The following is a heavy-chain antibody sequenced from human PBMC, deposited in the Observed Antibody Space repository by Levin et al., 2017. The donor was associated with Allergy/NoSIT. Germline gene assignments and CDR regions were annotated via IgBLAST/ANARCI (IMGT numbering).Heavy chain of an antibody. Sequence: NASETLSLTCAVYGASFSDSFWGWIRQTPGKGLEWIGEINHSGSTNYNPSLKSRVTISVDTSKNHFSLKLSSVTAADTAVYYCARGLGCTGGVCYGASYFDYWGQGTLVTVSS. CDR2: INHSGST. J-gene: IGHJ4*02. CDR1: GASFSDSF. D-gene: IGHD2-8*02. CDR3: ARGLGCTGGVCYGASYFDY. V-gene: IGHV4-34*01.